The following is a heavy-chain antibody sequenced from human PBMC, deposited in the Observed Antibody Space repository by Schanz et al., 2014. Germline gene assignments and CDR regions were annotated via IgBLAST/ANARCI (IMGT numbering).Heavy chain of an antibody. CDR2: ISASGGST. Sequence: EGQLLESGGGLIQPGGSLRLSCAASGFTFSSYAMSWVRQAPGKGLEWVSTISASGGSTYYADSVKGRFTISRDNSKNTLYLQMNSLRADDTAVYFCARAHGNNWYGKGLDYWGQGTQXTVSS. V-gene: IGHV3-23*01. D-gene: IGHD1-1*01. J-gene: IGHJ4*02. CDR1: GFTFSSYA. CDR3: ARAHGNNWYGKGLDY.